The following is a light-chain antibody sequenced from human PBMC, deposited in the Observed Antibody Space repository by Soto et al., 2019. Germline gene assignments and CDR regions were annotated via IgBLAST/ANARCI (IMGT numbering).Light chain of an antibody. J-gene: IGKJ1*01. CDR1: QSLVSNY. CDR2: GSS. V-gene: IGKV3-20*01. Sequence: EIVLTQSPGTLSLSPGERATLSCRASQSLVSNYLAWYQQKPGQAPRLLLYGSSTRATGIPDRFSGSGSGTDFTLTISRLEPEDFAVYYCQHYRSSWTFGQGTKVEIK. CDR3: QHYRSSWT.